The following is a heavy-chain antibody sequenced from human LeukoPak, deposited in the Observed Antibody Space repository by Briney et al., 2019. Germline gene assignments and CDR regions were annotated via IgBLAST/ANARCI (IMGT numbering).Heavy chain of an antibody. J-gene: IGHJ4*02. CDR3: ARGTLRYFDF. V-gene: IGHV1-46*01. CDR1: GYTFTAYY. CDR2: INPSGGRT. Sequence: GASVTVSCKASGYTFTAYYMHWVRQAPGQGPEWMGVINPSGGRTTSYAQKIQGRVTMTRDTSMSTVNMELSSLRSEDTAVYYCARGTLRYFDFWGQGTLVTVSS. D-gene: IGHD3-9*01.